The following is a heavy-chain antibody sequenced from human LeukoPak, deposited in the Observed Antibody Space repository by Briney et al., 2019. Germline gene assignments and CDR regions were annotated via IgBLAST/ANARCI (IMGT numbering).Heavy chain of an antibody. D-gene: IGHD3-3*02. CDR1: GDSISSYY. CDR2: IYISGSA. V-gene: IGHV4-4*07. J-gene: IGHJ6*03. CDR3: ARAFYPGYYSYMAV. Sequence: SEPLTLTCTVSGDSISSYYWSWIRQPAGKGLEWIGRIYISGSANYNPSLKSRLTMSVDTSKNHFSLKLSSVTAADTAVYYCARAFYPGYYSYMAVWGKGTTVTVSS.